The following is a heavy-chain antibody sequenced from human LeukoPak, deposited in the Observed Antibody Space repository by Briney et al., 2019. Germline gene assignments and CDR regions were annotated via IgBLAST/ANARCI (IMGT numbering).Heavy chain of an antibody. CDR3: ARHLGYCSGGSCYSVSWFDP. V-gene: IGHV4-59*01. J-gene: IGHJ5*02. D-gene: IGHD2-15*01. CDR2: IYYSGST. Sequence: SETLSLTCTVSGGSISSYYWSWIRQPPGKGLEWIGYIYYSGSTNYNPSLKSRVTISVATSKNQFSLKLSSVTAADTAVYYCARHLGYCSGGSCYSVSWFDPWGQGTLVTVSS. CDR1: GGSISSYY.